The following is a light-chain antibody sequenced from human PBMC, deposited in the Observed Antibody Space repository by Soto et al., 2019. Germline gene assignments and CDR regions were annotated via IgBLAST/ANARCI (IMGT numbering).Light chain of an antibody. J-gene: IGKJ2*01. CDR2: GAS. Sequence: EVVLTQSPATLSVSPGERATLSCRASQTVSRSLAWYQQKPGQAPRLLIYGASTRATGIPGRFSGSGSGTDFTLTISSLQSEDFAGYYCQQYIDWPPYTFGQGTKVEIK. CDR1: QTVSRS. V-gene: IGKV3-15*01. CDR3: QQYIDWPPYT.